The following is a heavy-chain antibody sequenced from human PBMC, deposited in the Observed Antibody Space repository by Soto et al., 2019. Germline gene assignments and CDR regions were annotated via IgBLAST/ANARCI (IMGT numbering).Heavy chain of an antibody. CDR1: GGSISSYY. D-gene: IGHD2-15*01. Sequence: SETLSLTCTVSGGSISSYYWSWIRQPPGKGLEWIGYIYYSGSTNYNPSLKSRVTISVDTSKNQFSLKLSSVTAADTAVYYCARGRFLGYCSGGSCYFIDYYYYYMDVWGKGTTVTVSS. V-gene: IGHV4-59*08. J-gene: IGHJ6*03. CDR3: ARGRFLGYCSGGSCYFIDYYYYYMDV. CDR2: IYYSGST.